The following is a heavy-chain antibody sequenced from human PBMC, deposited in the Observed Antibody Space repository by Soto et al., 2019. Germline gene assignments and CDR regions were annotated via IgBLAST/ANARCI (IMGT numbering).Heavy chain of an antibody. CDR1: GDSISRGGYY. CDR2: IYFNGNT. CDR3: ARCDYKWNQGGHFDD. D-gene: IGHD1-1*01. J-gene: IGHJ4*02. V-gene: IGHV4-30-4*02. Sequence: SDTLSRTCSVSGDSISRGGYYWSWIRQHPGKGLEWIGYIYFNGNTYYNPSLKSRVAISVDTSKNEFSLELTSVTATDTAVYYCARCDYKWNQGGHFDDWGQVPAVTVSP.